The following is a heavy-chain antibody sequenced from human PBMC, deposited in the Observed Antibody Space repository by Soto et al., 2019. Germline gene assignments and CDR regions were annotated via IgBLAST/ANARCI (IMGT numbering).Heavy chain of an antibody. CDR2: ISATGGGT. D-gene: IGHD3-16*01. Sequence: PGGSLRLSCAASGFKFSNYARSWVRQAPGKGLEWASLISATGGGTYYADSVKGRFTISRDNSHNTLYLQVHSLTAEDTAVYYCAKDRRAGGNSAFYFDFWGQGAQVTVYS. J-gene: IGHJ4*02. CDR3: AKDRRAGGNSAFYFDF. CDR1: GFKFSNYA. V-gene: IGHV3-23*01.